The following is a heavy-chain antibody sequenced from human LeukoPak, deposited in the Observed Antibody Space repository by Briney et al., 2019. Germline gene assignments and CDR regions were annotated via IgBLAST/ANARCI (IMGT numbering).Heavy chain of an antibody. CDR1: GGSISSNY. CDR2: IYYSGST. J-gene: IGHJ4*02. Sequence: SETLSLTCTVSGGSISSNYWSWIRQSPGKGLEWIGYIYYSGSTNYNPSLKSRVTISVDTSKNQFSLKLNSVTAADTAVYYCARHSVSRYFDWAFDYWGQGTLVTVPS. V-gene: IGHV4-59*08. CDR3: ARHSVSRYFDWAFDY. D-gene: IGHD3-9*01.